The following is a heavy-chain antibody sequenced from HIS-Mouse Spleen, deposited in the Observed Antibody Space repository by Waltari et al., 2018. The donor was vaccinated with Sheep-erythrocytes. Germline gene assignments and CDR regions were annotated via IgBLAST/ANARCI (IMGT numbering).Heavy chain of an antibody. D-gene: IGHD7-27*01. J-gene: IGHJ2*01. CDR1: GYSISSGYS. CDR2: IYHSGST. V-gene: IGHV4-38-2*02. Sequence: QVQLQESGPGLVKPSETLSLTCTVSGYSISSGYSRGWIRPPPGKGLEWIGSIYHSGSTYYNPSLKSRVTISVDTSKNQFSLKLSSVTAADTAVYYCASQPNWGYWYFDLWGRGTLVTVSS. CDR3: ASQPNWGYWYFDL.